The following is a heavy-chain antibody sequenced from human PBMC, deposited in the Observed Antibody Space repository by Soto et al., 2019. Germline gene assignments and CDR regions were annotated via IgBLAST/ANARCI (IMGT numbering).Heavy chain of an antibody. CDR3: VQLWSTFYYYYGMDV. D-gene: IGHD5-18*01. CDR1: GFTFISYA. Sequence: PGGSLRLSCSASGFTFISYAMHWVRQAPGKGLEYVSAISSNGGSTYYADSVKGRFTISRDNSKNTLYLQMSSLRAEDTAVYYCVQLWSTFYYYYGMDVWGQGTTVTVSS. V-gene: IGHV3-64D*08. J-gene: IGHJ6*02. CDR2: ISSNGGST.